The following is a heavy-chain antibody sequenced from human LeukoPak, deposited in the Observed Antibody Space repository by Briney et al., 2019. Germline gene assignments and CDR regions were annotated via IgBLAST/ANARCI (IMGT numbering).Heavy chain of an antibody. CDR3: ARGEYQLLWGFDY. J-gene: IGHJ4*02. Sequence: ASVKVPCKASGYTFTSYAMHWVRQAPGQRLEWMGWINAGNGNTKYSQKFQGRVTITRDTSASTAYMELSSLRSEDTAVYYCARGEYQLLWGFDYWGQGTLVTVSS. CDR1: GYTFTSYA. CDR2: INAGNGNT. D-gene: IGHD2-2*01. V-gene: IGHV1-3*01.